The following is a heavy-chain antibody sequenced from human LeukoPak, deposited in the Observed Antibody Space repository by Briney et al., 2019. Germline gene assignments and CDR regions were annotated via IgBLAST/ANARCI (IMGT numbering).Heavy chain of an antibody. CDR1: GFTFTIFG. J-gene: IGHJ4*02. D-gene: IGHD5-24*01. CDR2: IKEDGSET. Sequence: PGGSLRLSCAGSGFTFTIFGLNWVRQVPGKGLECLANIKEDGSETYDADSVKGRFTISRDNPKNLLFLQINSLRVEDTAVYYCARETPRRGETRDGYRWGQGTLVTVSS. V-gene: IGHV3-7*01. CDR3: ARETPRRGETRDGYR.